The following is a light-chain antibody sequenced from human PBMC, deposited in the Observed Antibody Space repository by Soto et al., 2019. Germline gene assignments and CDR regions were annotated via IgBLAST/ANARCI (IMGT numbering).Light chain of an antibody. CDR3: QQYNNWPLYT. Sequence: EIVLTQSPGTLSLSPGERATLSCRASQSITNDFLVWYQHKPGQAPRLLIDDASNRATGIPDRFSGSGSGTDFTLTISRLEPEDFAVYYCQQYNNWPLYTFGQGTKLEIK. CDR1: QSITNDF. J-gene: IGKJ2*01. CDR2: DAS. V-gene: IGKV3-20*01.